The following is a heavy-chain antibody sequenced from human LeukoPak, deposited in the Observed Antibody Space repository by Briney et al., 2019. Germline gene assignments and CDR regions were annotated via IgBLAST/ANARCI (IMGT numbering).Heavy chain of an antibody. CDR1: GFTFSDYY. CDR3: ARDPQRRYDY. CDR2: ISSSSSYT. V-gene: IGHV3-11*06. J-gene: IGHJ4*02. D-gene: IGHD1-1*01. Sequence: GGSLRLSCAASGFTFSDYYMSWIRQAPGKGLGWVSYISSSSSYTNYADSVKGRFTVSRDNSKNTLSMQMNSLRVEDTAVYFCARDPQRRYDYWGQGTLVTVSS.